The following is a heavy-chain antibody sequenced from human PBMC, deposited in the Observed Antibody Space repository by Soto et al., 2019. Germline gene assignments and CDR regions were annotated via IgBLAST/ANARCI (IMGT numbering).Heavy chain of an antibody. CDR3: ARVLKVPAAKYYYYYYMDV. Sequence: ASVKVSCKASGYTFTSYGISWVRQAPGQGLEWMGWISAYNGNTNYAQKLQGRVTMTTDTSTSTAYMELRSLRSDDTAVYYCARVLKVPAAKYYYYYYMDVWGKGTTVTVSS. V-gene: IGHV1-18*01. J-gene: IGHJ6*03. D-gene: IGHD2-2*01. CDR2: ISAYNGNT. CDR1: GYTFTSYG.